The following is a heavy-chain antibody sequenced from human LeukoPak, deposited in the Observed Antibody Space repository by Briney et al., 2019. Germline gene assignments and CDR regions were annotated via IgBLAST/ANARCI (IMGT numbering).Heavy chain of an antibody. D-gene: IGHD3-16*02. CDR3: AKNRPTYYDYIWGSYRPNWFDP. CDR1: GFTFSSYA. V-gene: IGHV3-23*01. CDR2: ISGSGGST. Sequence: GGSLRLSCAASGFTFSSYAMSWVRQAPGKGLEWVSAISGSGGSTYYADSVKGRFTISRDNSKNTLYLQMNSLRAEDTAVYYCAKNRPTYYDYIWGSYRPNWFDPRGQGTLVTVSS. J-gene: IGHJ5*02.